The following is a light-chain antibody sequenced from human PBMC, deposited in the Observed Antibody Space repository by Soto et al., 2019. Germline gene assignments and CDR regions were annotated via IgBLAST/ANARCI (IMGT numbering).Light chain of an antibody. CDR2: EVN. V-gene: IGLV2-23*02. CDR3: CSYAGTVAYV. Sequence: QSVLTQPASVSGSPRQSITISCTGTSSDVGSYNLVSWYQQLPGKAPKVIICEVNKRPSGVSYRFSGSKSGNTASLTISGLQTEDEADYYCCSYAGTVAYVFGTGTKVTVL. J-gene: IGLJ1*01. CDR1: SSDVGSYNL.